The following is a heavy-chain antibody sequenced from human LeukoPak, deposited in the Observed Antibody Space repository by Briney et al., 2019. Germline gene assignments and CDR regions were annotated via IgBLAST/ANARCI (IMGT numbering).Heavy chain of an antibody. CDR1: GFTFSDYY. Sequence: GGSLRLSCAASGFTFSDYYMSWIRQAPGKGLKWVSYISGRSTTIYNADSVKGRFTISRDNAKNSLYLQMNSLRAEDTAVYYCARDSGYSGNSGYFDYWGQGTLVTVSS. V-gene: IGHV3-11*04. CDR3: ARDSGYSGNSGYFDY. CDR2: ISGRSTTI. D-gene: IGHD4-23*01. J-gene: IGHJ4*02.